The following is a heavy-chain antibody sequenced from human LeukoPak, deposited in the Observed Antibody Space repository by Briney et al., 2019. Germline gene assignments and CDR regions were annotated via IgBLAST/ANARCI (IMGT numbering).Heavy chain of an antibody. J-gene: IGHJ4*02. CDR1: GFTFSSYA. CDR2: ISYDGSNK. V-gene: IGHV3-30*04. CDR3: ARGRLRYFDWLMYYFDY. Sequence: GGSLRLSCAASGFTFSSYAMHWVRQAPGKGLEWVAVISYDGSNKYYADSVKGRFTISRDKSKNTLYLQMNSLRAEDTAVYYCARGRLRYFDWLMYYFDYWGQGTLVTVSS. D-gene: IGHD3-9*01.